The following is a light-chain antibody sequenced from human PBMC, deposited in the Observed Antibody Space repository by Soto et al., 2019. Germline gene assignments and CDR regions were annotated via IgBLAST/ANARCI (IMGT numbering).Light chain of an antibody. Sequence: DIQLTQSPSTLSASVGDRVAITCRASQSFGTWLAWYQQKPGKAPNLLIYRTSSLGRGVPSRFSGGGSGTKFTLTISCLQPDDFATYYCQQYNSDSFYTFGQGTKVEIK. CDR2: RTS. CDR3: QQYNSDSFYT. CDR1: QSFGTW. V-gene: IGKV1-5*03. J-gene: IGKJ2*01.